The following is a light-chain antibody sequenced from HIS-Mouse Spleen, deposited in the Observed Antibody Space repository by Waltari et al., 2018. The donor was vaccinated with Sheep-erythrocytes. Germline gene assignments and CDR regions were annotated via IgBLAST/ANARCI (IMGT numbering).Light chain of an antibody. Sequence: DIVITQSQDSLAVSLGERATINCKSSQSVLYSSNNKNYLAWYQQKPGQPPKLLIYWASTRESGVPDRFSGSGSGTDFTLTISSLQAEDVAVYYCQQYYSTLTFGGGTKVEIK. CDR2: WAS. CDR3: QQYYSTLT. V-gene: IGKV4-1*01. CDR1: QSVLYSSNNKNY. J-gene: IGKJ4*01.